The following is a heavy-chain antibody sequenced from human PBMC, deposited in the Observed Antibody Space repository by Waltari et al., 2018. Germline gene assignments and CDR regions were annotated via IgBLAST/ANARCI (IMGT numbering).Heavy chain of an antibody. D-gene: IGHD3-16*01. Sequence: QVRLVESGGGMVQPGGSMRLSCAASGFSFSFFSVTWVRQVPGKGLEWVGIISYDGSREDYTDSVKGRFTIFRDNSRNTLYLQMNSLRAEDTAVYYCAKSDGGIKRWLQSDFDYWGQGTLVTVSS. CDR3: AKSDGGIKRWLQSDFDY. CDR2: ISYDGSRE. V-gene: IGHV3-30*18. J-gene: IGHJ4*02. CDR1: GFSFSFFS.